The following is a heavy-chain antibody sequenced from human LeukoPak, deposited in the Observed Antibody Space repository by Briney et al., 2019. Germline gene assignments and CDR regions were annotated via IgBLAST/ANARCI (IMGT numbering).Heavy chain of an antibody. D-gene: IGHD6-13*01. V-gene: IGHV3-23*01. Sequence: GGSLRLSCAASGFTFSTYGMSWVRQAPGRGLEWVSAISGSGGGTYFADSVKGRFTISRDNSKNTLFLQMDSLRADDTAVYYCAKHSSSWHYFDYWGQGTLVTVSS. CDR2: ISGSGGGT. CDR3: AKHSSSWHYFDY. J-gene: IGHJ4*02. CDR1: GFTFSTYG.